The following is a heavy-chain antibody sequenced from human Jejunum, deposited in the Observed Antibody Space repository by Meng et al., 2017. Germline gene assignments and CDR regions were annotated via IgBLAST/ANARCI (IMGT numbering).Heavy chain of an antibody. CDR3: ARDHMGSLDY. CDR1: GGSVSSAGYQ. J-gene: IGHJ4*02. Sequence: QGQLPEAGPGLVRPSETLSLLCSVSGGSVSSAGYQWSWIRQPPGKGLEWIGYASTNYNPSLKSRVTISVDTSKNQFSLRLTSVTAADTAVYYCARDHMGSLDYWGQGILVTVSS. D-gene: IGHD1-26*01. CDR2: AST. V-gene: IGHV4-61*08.